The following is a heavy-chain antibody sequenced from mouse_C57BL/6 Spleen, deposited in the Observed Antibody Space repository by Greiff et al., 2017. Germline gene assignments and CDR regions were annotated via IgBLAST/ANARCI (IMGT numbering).Heavy chain of an antibody. D-gene: IGHD1-1*01. V-gene: IGHV1-54*01. J-gene: IGHJ2*01. CDR1: GYAFTNYL. Sequence: VQLQQSGAELVRPGTSVKVSCKASGYAFTNYLIEWVKQRPGQGLEWIGVINPGSGGTNYNEKFKGKATLTADKSSSTAYMQLSSLTSEDSAVYFCAIGSSLFDYWGQGTTLTVSS. CDR2: INPGSGGT. CDR3: AIGSSLFDY.